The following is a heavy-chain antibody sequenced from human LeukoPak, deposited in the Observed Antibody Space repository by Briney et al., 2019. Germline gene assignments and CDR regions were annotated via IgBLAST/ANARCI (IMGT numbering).Heavy chain of an antibody. CDR3: AKDFWSMVGYMDV. CDR2: VSGNGGVT. Sequence: PGGSLRLSCAASGFTFSSYAMSWVRQAPGKGLEWVSIVSGNGGVTFYADSVKGRFTISRDNSKNTLYMQMNSLRAEDTAVYYCAKDFWSMVGYMDVWGQGTTVSVSS. V-gene: IGHV3-23*01. CDR1: GFTFSSYA. J-gene: IGHJ6*02. D-gene: IGHD3-3*01.